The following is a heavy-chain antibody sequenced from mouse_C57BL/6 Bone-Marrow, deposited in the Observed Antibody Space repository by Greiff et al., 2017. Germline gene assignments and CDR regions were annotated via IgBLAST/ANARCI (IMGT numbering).Heavy chain of an antibody. CDR1: GFNIKDDY. J-gene: IGHJ3*01. Sequence: VQLQQSGAELVRPGASVKLSCTASGFNIKDDYMHWVKQRPEQGLEWIGWIDPENGDTEYASKFQGKATITADTSSNTAYLQLSSLTSEDTAVYYCTPIGLFYDGYYPCAYWGQGTLVTVSA. CDR2: IDPENGDT. V-gene: IGHV14-4*01. D-gene: IGHD2-3*01. CDR3: TPIGLFYDGYYPCAY.